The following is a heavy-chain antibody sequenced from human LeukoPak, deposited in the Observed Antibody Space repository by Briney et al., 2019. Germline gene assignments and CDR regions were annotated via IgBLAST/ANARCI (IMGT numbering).Heavy chain of an antibody. J-gene: IGHJ4*02. D-gene: IGHD6-13*01. Sequence: ASVKVSCKASGYTFTGYYMHWVRQAPGQGLEWMGWIDPNSGGTNYAQKFQGRVTMTRDTSISTAYMELSRLRSDDTAVYYCAPRGIAAAGNYFDYWGQGTLVTVSS. CDR3: APRGIAAAGNYFDY. CDR2: IDPNSGGT. CDR1: GYTFTGYY. V-gene: IGHV1-2*02.